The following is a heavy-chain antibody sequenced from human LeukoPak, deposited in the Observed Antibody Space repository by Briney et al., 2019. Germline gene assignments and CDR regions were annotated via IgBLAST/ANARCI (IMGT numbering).Heavy chain of an antibody. CDR1: GFTFSSYW. CDR3: AKDWVKGGYCSSTSCNPAPDAFDI. D-gene: IGHD2-2*01. J-gene: IGHJ3*02. V-gene: IGHV3-7*03. CDR2: IKQDGSEK. Sequence: GGSLRLSCAASGFTFSSYWMSWVRQAPGKGLEWVANIKQDGSEKYYVDSVKGRFTISRDNAKNSLYLQMNSLRAEDTAVYYCAKDWVKGGYCSSTSCNPAPDAFDIWGQGTMVTVSS.